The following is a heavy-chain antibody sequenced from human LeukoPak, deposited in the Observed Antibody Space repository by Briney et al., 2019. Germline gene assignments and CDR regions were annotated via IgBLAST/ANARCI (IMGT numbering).Heavy chain of an antibody. D-gene: IGHD2-21*01. Sequence: ASVTVSCKASGYTLSNYGLSWVRQAPGQGLEWMGWISGNNGDTNYAQKAEGRVTMTTDTSTNTASMELRSLISDDTAIYYCAKVGGRSYSKDAFDIWGQGTMLTVSS. V-gene: IGHV1-18*01. J-gene: IGHJ3*02. CDR2: ISGNNGDT. CDR3: AKVGGRSYSKDAFDI. CDR1: GYTLSNYG.